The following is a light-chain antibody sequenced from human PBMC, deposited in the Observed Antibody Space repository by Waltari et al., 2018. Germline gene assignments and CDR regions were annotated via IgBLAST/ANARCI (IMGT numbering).Light chain of an antibody. V-gene: IGLV2-14*03. Sequence: QSALTQPASVSGSPGQSITISCTGTSSDVGGYNYVSWYQQHPGKAPKLIIYDVSNRPAGGSNRFSGSRSGNTASLTISGLQTEDEADYYCISYTSSSTWVFGGGTKLTVL. CDR2: DVS. CDR3: ISYTSSSTWV. CDR1: SSDVGGYNY. J-gene: IGLJ3*02.